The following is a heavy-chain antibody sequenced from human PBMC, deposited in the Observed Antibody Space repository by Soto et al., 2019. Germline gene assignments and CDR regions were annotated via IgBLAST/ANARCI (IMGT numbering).Heavy chain of an antibody. Sequence: QVQLVQSGAEVKKPGASVKVSCKASGYTFTSYGISWVRQAPGKGLEWRGWISAYNGNTNDAQKLQGRVTKTTDKSTSTAYKELRSLRSDYTAVYYCAREGGRYLGWFDSWGQGTLVTVSS. J-gene: IGHJ5*01. V-gene: IGHV1-18*01. CDR1: GYTFTSYG. D-gene: IGHD1-26*01. CDR3: AREGGRYLGWFDS. CDR2: ISAYNGNT.